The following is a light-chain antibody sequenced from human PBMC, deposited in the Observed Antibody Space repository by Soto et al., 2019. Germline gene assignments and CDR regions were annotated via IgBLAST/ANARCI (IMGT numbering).Light chain of an antibody. Sequence: QSALTQPASVSGSPGQSITISCTGTSSDIGAYNYVSWYQQHPGKAPKLMIYDVNIRPSGVSNRFSGSKSGNTASLTISGVQAEDDADYYCSSSTTSTTMIFGGGTKLTVL. CDR3: SSSTTSTTMI. J-gene: IGLJ2*01. CDR1: SSDIGAYNY. V-gene: IGLV2-14*03. CDR2: DVN.